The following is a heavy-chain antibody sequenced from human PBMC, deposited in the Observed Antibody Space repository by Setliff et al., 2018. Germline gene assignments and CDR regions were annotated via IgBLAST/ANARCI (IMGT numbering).Heavy chain of an antibody. CDR2: IYTSGST. CDR1: GGSISSGSYY. Sequence: SETLSLTCTVSGGSISSGSYYWSWIRQPAGKGLEWIGHIYTSGSTNYNPSLKSRVTISVDTSKNQFSPKLSSVTAADTAVYYCAEIGTRADDAFDIWGQGTMVTVSS. J-gene: IGHJ3*02. CDR3: AEIGTRADDAFDI. V-gene: IGHV4-61*09.